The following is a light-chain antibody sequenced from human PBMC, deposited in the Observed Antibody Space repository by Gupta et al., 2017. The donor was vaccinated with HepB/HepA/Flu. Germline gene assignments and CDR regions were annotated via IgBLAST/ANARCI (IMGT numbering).Light chain of an antibody. V-gene: IGKV3-11*01. CDR2: DTS. J-gene: IGKJ4*01. CDR1: QNVRGL. CDR3: QQRSSWPLT. Sequence: EIVLTQSPATLSLSPGEGATLSCRASQNVRGLLAWYQQRPGQAPRLLVYDTSNRATGIPARFSGSGSGTDFTLTISSLEPEDFAVYYCQQRSSWPLTFGGGTKVEIK.